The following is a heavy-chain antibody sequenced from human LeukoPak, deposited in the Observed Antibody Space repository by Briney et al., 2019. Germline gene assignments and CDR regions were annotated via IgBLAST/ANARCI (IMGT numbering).Heavy chain of an antibody. Sequence: PSETLSLTCTVSGGSISSYYWSWIRQPPGKGLEWIGYIYYSGTTNYNPSLKSRVTISVDTSKNQFSLNLSSVTAADTAVYYCASVRSGSHYFDYWGQGTLVTVSS. D-gene: IGHD1-26*01. CDR2: IYYSGTT. CDR3: ASVRSGSHYFDY. V-gene: IGHV4-59*08. CDR1: GGSISSYY. J-gene: IGHJ4*02.